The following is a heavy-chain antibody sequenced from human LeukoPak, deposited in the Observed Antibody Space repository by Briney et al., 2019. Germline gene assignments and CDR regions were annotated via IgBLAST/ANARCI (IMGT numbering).Heavy chain of an antibody. CDR2: LSDSGRT. CDR3: ARATSVPNMYPFDY. J-gene: IGHJ4*02. Sequence: PSETLSLTCAVSGTSISRTSYSWGWIRQPPGKGLEWIGTLSDSGRTYYASSLKSRVTISVDASKNQLSLKLTSVTATDTALYFCARATSVPNMYPFDYWGQGTLVTVSS. V-gene: IGHV4-39*02. D-gene: IGHD2-2*01. CDR1: GTSISRTSYS.